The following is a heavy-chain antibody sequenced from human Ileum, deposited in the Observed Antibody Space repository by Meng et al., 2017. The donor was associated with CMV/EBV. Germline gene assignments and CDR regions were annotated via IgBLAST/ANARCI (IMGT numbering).Heavy chain of an antibody. CDR2: INPDSGGA. CDR1: Y. CDR3: ARVLNYYDSSGYYYSTAPFDY. Sequence: YVQWVRQAPGQGMEWVGCINPDSGGANSAQKFQGRVTMTRDTSISTAYMELSRLRSDDTAVYYCARVLNYYDSSGYYYSTAPFDYWGQGTLVTVSS. V-gene: IGHV1-2*02. D-gene: IGHD3-22*01. J-gene: IGHJ4*02.